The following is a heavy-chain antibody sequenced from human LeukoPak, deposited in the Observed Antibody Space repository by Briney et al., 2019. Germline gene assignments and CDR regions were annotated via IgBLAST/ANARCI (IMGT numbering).Heavy chain of an antibody. V-gene: IGHV4-39*01. J-gene: IGHJ4*02. Sequence: TSETLSLTCTVSGGSISSSSYYWGWIRQPPGKGLEWIGSINYSGSTYYNPSLKSRVTISVDTSKNQFSLKLSSVTAADTAVYYCARPELGYCSGGSCLGVWGQGTLVTVFS. CDR3: ARPELGYCSGGSCLGV. CDR1: GGSISSSSYY. D-gene: IGHD2-15*01. CDR2: INYSGST.